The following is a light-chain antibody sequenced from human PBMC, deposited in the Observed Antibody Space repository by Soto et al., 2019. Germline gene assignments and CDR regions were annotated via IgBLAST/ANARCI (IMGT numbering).Light chain of an antibody. CDR1: QAVNSW. CDR3: QQSNNHPIS. V-gene: IGKV1-12*01. J-gene: IGKJ5*01. Sequence: DNQLTQSPSSISASVGDRVTITCRASQAVNSWLAWFQQKPGMAPKLVIYDVSSLQSGVLSRFSGSGSGTEFTLTISSLQPEDFATYYCQQSNNHPISFGQGTRLEIK. CDR2: DVS.